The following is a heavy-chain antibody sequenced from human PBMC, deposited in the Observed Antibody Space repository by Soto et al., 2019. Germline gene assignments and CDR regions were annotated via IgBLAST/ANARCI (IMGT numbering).Heavy chain of an antibody. Sequence: WLRQATGQGLEWLGWVSPKRGSTGYAQQFQGRVTMTTNTSITTAFMELHSLTSEVTAVYYCARGSSAGVAYWGQGTSVTVSS. CDR2: VSPKRGST. CDR3: ARGSSAGVAY. J-gene: IGHJ1*01. V-gene: IGHV1-8*01. D-gene: IGHD3-10*01.